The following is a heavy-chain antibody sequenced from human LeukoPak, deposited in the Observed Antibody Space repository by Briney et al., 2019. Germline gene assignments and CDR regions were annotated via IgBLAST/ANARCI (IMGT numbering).Heavy chain of an antibody. V-gene: IGHV3-30*04. CDR1: GFTFSNYA. CDR2: ISSDGSNK. D-gene: IGHD6-13*01. Sequence: GGSLRLSCAASGFTFSNYAMHWVRQAPGKGLEWVAVISSDGSNKYYADSVKGRFTFSRDNSKNTLYLQMTSLRAEDTAVYYCARVNFAAAAMDVWGKGTTVTVSS. J-gene: IGHJ6*04. CDR3: ARVNFAAAAMDV.